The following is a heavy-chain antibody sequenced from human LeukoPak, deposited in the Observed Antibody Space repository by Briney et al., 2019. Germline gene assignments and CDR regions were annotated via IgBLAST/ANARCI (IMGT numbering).Heavy chain of an antibody. CDR1: GFTFSSYG. D-gene: IGHD6-13*01. Sequence: TGGSLRLSCAASGFTFSSYGMLWVRQAPCKGLEWVAFIRYDGSNKNYVDSVKGRFTISRDNSKNTLYLQMNSLRAEDTAVYYCAKDGDSSSWLSRYYYYYYMDVWGKGTTVTVSS. CDR2: IRYDGSNK. CDR3: AKDGDSSSWLSRYYYYYYMDV. V-gene: IGHV3-30*02. J-gene: IGHJ6*03.